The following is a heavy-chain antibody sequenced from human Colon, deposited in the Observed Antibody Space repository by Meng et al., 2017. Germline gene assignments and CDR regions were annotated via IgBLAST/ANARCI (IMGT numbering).Heavy chain of an antibody. V-gene: IGHV4-4*02. Sequence: QVQLQEWGPGLVKPAGTLSLTCAVSGGSINSSNWWLWVRQPPGKGLEWLGEIYHGGNTNYNPSLKSRVTLSLDKSKNQFSLRLTSVTAADTAMYYCSRGVVAGAMVWFDPWGPGTLVTVSS. CDR3: SRGVVAGAMVWFDP. CDR2: IYHGGNT. CDR1: GGSINSSNW. D-gene: IGHD2-2*01. J-gene: IGHJ5*02.